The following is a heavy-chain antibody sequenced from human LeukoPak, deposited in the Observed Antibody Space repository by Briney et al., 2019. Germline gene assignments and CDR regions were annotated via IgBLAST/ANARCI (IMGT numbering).Heavy chain of an antibody. J-gene: IGHJ4*02. D-gene: IGHD4-23*01. CDR2: TYSKTEGGTT. V-gene: IGHV3-15*01. Sequence: PGGSLRLSCAASGFTYTNARMAWLRQAPGKGLEWVGRTYSKTEGGTTDYAAPVKGRFTISRVDSKNTAHLQMNSLKTEDTVVYYCSTSFGGRGDYWGQGTLVTVSS. CDR1: GFTYTNAR. CDR3: STSFGGRGDY.